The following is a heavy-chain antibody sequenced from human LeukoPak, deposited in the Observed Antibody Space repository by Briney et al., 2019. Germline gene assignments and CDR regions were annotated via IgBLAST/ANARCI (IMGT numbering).Heavy chain of an antibody. Sequence: PSETLSLTCDVYGGSFSGYYWSWIRQPPAKGLEWIGEINHSGSTNYNPSLKSRVTISVDTSKNQFSLKLSSVTAADTAVYYCATTGEDYDSSGYYRVDYWGQGTLVTVSS. D-gene: IGHD3-22*01. CDR1: GGSFSGYY. CDR3: ATTGEDYDSSGYYRVDY. V-gene: IGHV4-34*01. CDR2: INHSGST. J-gene: IGHJ4*02.